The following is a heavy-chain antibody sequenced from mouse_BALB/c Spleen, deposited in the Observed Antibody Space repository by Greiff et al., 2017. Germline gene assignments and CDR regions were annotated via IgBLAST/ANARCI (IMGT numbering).Heavy chain of an antibody. J-gene: IGHJ1*01. D-gene: IGHD2-3*01. CDR3: ARHVDGYRYFDV. CDR1: GFTFSSYY. CDR2: INSNGGST. V-gene: IGHV5-6-2*01. Sequence: EVMLVESGGGLVKLGGSLKLSCAASGFTFSSYYMSWVRQTPEKRLELVAAINSNGGSTYYPDTVKGRFTISRDNAKNTLYLQMSSLKSEDTALYYCARHVDGYRYFDVWGAGTTVTVSS.